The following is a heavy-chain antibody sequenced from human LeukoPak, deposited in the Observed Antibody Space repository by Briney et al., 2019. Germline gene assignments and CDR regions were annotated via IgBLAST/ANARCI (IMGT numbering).Heavy chain of an antibody. D-gene: IGHD6-19*01. Sequence: ASVKVSCKASGYTFTGHYMHWVRQAPGQGLEWMGWISPNSGDTDYAQRFQGRVTMTRDTSISTAYMELSRLRSDDTAVYYCARAAIAVAGDYHYHYMDVWGKGTTVTVSS. V-gene: IGHV1-2*02. CDR3: ARAAIAVAGDYHYHYMDV. CDR1: GYTFTGHY. J-gene: IGHJ6*03. CDR2: ISPNSGDT.